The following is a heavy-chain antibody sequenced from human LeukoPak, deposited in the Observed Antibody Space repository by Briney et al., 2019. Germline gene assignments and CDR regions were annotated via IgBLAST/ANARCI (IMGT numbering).Heavy chain of an antibody. Sequence: GSLRLSCVGSGLTFNDYAMSWIRQPPGKGLEWIGYMYYSGGTNYNPSLKSRVTMSVDTPKNQFSLKLSSVTAADTAVYYCAAAYYDILTGYYYDAFDIWGQGTMVAVSS. D-gene: IGHD3-9*01. CDR3: AAAYYDILTGYYYDAFDI. CDR2: MYYSGGT. CDR1: GLTFNDYA. V-gene: IGHV4-59*01. J-gene: IGHJ3*02.